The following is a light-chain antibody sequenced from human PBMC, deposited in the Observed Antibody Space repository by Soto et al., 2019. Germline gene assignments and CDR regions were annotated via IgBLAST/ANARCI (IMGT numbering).Light chain of an antibody. CDR2: GAS. Sequence: EIVLTRSPGTLSLSPGERATLSCRASQSVSSSYLAWYQQKPGQTPRLLIYGASNRATGIPDRFSGSGSGTDFTLTISRLEPEDFAVYYCQQYGSPLTFGGGTKVDIK. CDR3: QQYGSPLT. J-gene: IGKJ4*01. V-gene: IGKV3-20*01. CDR1: QSVSSSY.